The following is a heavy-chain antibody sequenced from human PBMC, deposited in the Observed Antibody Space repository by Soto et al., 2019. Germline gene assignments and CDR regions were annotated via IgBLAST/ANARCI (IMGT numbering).Heavy chain of an antibody. CDR2: IRVFAGST. CDR1: GFTFSTFA. J-gene: IGHJ4*02. V-gene: IGHV3-23*01. Sequence: EVQLLESGGGLVQPGGSLRLSCAASGFTFSTFAMTWVRQAPGKGLEWVSLIRVFAGSTHYTDSVKGRFTISKDNSNNMLYLEMNSLRADDTAVDFCVKGAWLDYWGQGNMVTVSS. CDR3: VKGAWLDY.